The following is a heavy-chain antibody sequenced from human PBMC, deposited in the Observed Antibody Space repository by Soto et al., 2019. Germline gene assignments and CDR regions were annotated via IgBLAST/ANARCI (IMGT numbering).Heavy chain of an antibody. CDR2: INAGNGNT. J-gene: IGHJ6*02. V-gene: IGHV1-3*01. CDR3: SRGGCGLAFDVYYGMDL. Sequence: QVQLVQSGAEVKKPGASVKVSCKASGYTFTSYAMHWVRQAPGQRLEWMGWINAGNGNTKYSQKFQGRVTITRDTSASTSFMVLSSLRSEATAVYSGSRGGCGLAFDVYYGMDLWGQGTPVTVSS. D-gene: IGHD5-12*01. CDR1: GYTFTSYA.